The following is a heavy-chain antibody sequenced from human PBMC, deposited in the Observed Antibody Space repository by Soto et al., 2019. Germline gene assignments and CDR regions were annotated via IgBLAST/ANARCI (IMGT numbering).Heavy chain of an antibody. V-gene: IGHV3-64*01. CDR1: GFTFSGYS. CDR3: ARGRVEDSSGWATYFDY. CDR2: INTNGVNT. Sequence: EVQLVESGGGLVQPGGSLRLSCAASGFTFSGYSMFWVRQAPGKGLEYVSAINTNGVNTFYAKSVKGRFTISRDYSKNTMYLQMGSLRAEDMAVYYCARGRVEDSSGWATYFDYWGQGTLVTVSS. J-gene: IGHJ4*02. D-gene: IGHD6-19*01.